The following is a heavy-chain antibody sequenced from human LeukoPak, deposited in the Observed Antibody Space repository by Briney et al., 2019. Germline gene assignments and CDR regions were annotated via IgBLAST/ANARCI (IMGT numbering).Heavy chain of an antibody. J-gene: IGHJ3*02. D-gene: IGHD3-10*01. CDR2: VWYDGNTK. V-gene: IGHV3-33*01. CDR1: GFTFSNYG. Sequence: PGGSLRLSCAASGFTFSNYGMHWVRQAPGKGLEWVAVVWYDGNTKYYADSVKGRFTISRDNSMNTLYLQMNSLTAEDTAVYYCARDYYYGSGSCRNDAFDMWGQGTMVIVSS. CDR3: ARDYYYGSGSCRNDAFDM.